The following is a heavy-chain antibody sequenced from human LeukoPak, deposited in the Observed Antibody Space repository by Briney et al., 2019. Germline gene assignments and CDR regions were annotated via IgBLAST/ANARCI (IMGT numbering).Heavy chain of an antibody. D-gene: IGHD3-3*01. J-gene: IGHJ4*02. Sequence: GGSLRLSCAASGFTFSSYAMSWVHQAPGKGLEWVSAISGSGGSTYYADSVKGRFTISRDNSKNTLYLQMNSLRAEDTAVYYCATYDFWSGYYVLDYWGQGTLVTVSS. V-gene: IGHV3-23*01. CDR2: ISGSGGST. CDR3: ATYDFWSGYYVLDY. CDR1: GFTFSSYA.